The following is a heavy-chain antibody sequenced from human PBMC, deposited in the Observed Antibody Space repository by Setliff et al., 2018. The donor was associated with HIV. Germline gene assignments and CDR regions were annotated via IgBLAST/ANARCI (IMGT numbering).Heavy chain of an antibody. J-gene: IGHJ4*02. V-gene: IGHV3-30*02. D-gene: IGHD6-19*01. CDR3: AKNLYRSPWSPLDY. Sequence: PGGSLRLSCAASGFTFSGYGMHWVRQAPGKGLEWVAFIRYDGSLKYFGDSVKGRFTISRDNSKNTLFLQVNGLRVEDTAVYYCAKNLYRSPWSPLDYWGQGTQVTVSS. CDR1: GFTFSGYG. CDR2: IRYDGSLK.